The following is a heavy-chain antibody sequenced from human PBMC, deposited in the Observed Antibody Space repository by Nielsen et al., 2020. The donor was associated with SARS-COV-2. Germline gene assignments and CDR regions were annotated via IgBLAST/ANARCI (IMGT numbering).Heavy chain of an antibody. Sequence: WVRQAPGQGLEWMGWINPNSGGTNYAQKFQGWVTMTRDTSISTAYMELSRLRSDDTAVYYCARESVDTAMALLYYYYYGMDVWGQGTTVTVSS. CDR3: ARESVDTAMALLYYYYYGMDV. D-gene: IGHD5-18*01. CDR2: INPNSGGT. J-gene: IGHJ6*02. V-gene: IGHV1-2*04.